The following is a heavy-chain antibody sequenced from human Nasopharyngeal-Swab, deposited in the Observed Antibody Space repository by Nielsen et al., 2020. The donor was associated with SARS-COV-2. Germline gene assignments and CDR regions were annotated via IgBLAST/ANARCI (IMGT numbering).Heavy chain of an antibody. CDR2: IKQDGSDK. V-gene: IGHV3-7*01. CDR1: GFTFTNSW. D-gene: IGHD3-16*01. J-gene: IGHJ3*02. Sequence: GESLKISCVASGFTFTNSWMSWVRQAPGKGLEWVANIKQDGSDKYYVDSVKGRFTISRDNAKNSLELQMNSLRVEDTAVYYCGRGGKLGALDIWGQGTMVTVSS. CDR3: GRGGKLGALDI.